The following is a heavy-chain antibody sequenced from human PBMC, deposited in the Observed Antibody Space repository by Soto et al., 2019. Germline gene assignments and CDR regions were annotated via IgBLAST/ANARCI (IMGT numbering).Heavy chain of an antibody. Sequence: GSLRLSCAASGFTFSSYWMHWVRQAPGKGLVWVSRINSDGSSTSYADSVKGRFTISRDNAKNTLYLQMNSLRAEDTAVYYCAKDGPAYCGGDCYSFYFDYWGQGT. J-gene: IGHJ4*02. CDR3: AKDGPAYCGGDCYSFYFDY. CDR1: GFTFSSYW. D-gene: IGHD2-21*02. V-gene: IGHV3-74*01. CDR2: INSDGSST.